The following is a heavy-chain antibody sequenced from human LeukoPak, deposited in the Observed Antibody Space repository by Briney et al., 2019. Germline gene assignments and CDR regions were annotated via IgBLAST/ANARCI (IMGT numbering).Heavy chain of an antibody. CDR2: INHSGST. CDR1: GESFSGYS. Sequence: SETLSLTCAVYGESFSGYSWTWLRQPPGKGLEWIGEINHSGSTNYNPSLKSRVIISVDTSKNQFSLKLSSVTAADTAVYYCARRDGGAYGLDVWGQGTTVTVSS. D-gene: IGHD2-15*01. J-gene: IGHJ6*02. V-gene: IGHV4-34*01. CDR3: ARRDGGAYGLDV.